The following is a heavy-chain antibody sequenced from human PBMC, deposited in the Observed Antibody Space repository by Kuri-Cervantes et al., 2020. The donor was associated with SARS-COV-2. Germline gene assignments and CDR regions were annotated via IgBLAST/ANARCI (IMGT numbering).Heavy chain of an antibody. D-gene: IGHD3-10*01. V-gene: IGHV1-69*04. CDR2: SIPILGIA. J-gene: IGHJ4*02. Sequence: SVKVSCKASVGTFSSYAISWVRPAPGQGREWMGRSIPILGIANYAQKFQGRVTITADKYTSTAYMELSSLRSEDAAVYYCASSRGENLDYWGQGTLVTVSS. CDR1: VGTFSSYA. CDR3: ASSRGENLDY.